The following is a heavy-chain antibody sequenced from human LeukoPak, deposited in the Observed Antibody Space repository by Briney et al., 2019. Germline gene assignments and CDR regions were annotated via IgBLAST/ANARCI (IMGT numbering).Heavy chain of an antibody. CDR1: GFTYSRYW. J-gene: IGHJ4*02. CDR2: INSDGSSA. V-gene: IGHV3-74*01. Sequence: TGGSLRLPCAASGFTYSRYWMHWVRQAPGKGLEWVSRINSDGSSATYADSVRGRFTISRDNAENTVSLQMNSLRAEDTAVYYCVRDGDGIVEFDFWGQGTLVTVSS. CDR3: VRDGDGIVEFDF. D-gene: IGHD2-21*01.